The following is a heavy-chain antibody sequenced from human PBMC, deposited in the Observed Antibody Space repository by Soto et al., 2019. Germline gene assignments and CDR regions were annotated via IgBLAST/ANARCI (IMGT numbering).Heavy chain of an antibody. CDR3: ARDSPPVDY. Sequence: QVQLVQSGAEVKKPGASVKVSCKASGYTFTTYGISWVRQAPGQGLEWMGWISAYNGNTKYAQKPEGRVPMTTDTATSTSYMELRSLTSHDTAVYYCARDSPPVDYWGQGTLVTVSS. J-gene: IGHJ4*02. CDR1: GYTFTTYG. V-gene: IGHV1-18*01. CDR2: ISAYNGNT.